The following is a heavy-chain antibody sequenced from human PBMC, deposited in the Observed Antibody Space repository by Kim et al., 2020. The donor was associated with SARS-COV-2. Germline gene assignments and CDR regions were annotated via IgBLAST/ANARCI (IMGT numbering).Heavy chain of an antibody. Sequence: SETLSLTCTVSGGSISSGGYYWSWIRQHPGKGLEWIGYIYYSGSTYYNPSLKSRVTISVDTSKNQFSLKLSSVTAADTAVYYCARDWGSMVRGGAAYYYYGMDVWGQGTTVTVSS. CDR3: ARDWGSMVRGGAAYYYYGMDV. CDR1: GGSISSGGYY. CDR2: IYYSGST. J-gene: IGHJ6*02. V-gene: IGHV4-31*03. D-gene: IGHD3-10*01.